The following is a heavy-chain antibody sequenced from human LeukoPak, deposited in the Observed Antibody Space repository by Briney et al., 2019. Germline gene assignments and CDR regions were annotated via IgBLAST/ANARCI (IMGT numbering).Heavy chain of an antibody. CDR1: GFTFSSYG. D-gene: IGHD3-10*01. CDR3: AKDQSRYYYGSRAMDV. Sequence: GGSLRLSCAASGFTFSSYGMHWARQAPGKGLEWVAFIRYDGSNKYYADSVKGRFTISRDNSKSTLYLQMNSLRAEDTAVYYCAKDQSRYYYGSRAMDVWGQGTTVTVSS. V-gene: IGHV3-30*02. CDR2: IRYDGSNK. J-gene: IGHJ6*02.